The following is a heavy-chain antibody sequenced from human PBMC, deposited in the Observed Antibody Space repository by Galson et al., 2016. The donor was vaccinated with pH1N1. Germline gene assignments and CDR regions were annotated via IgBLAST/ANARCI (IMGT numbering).Heavy chain of an antibody. D-gene: IGHD3-9*01. V-gene: IGHV4-61*09. Sequence: TLSLTCTVSGASISGGGYHWSWIRRSAGKGLEWIGHVYTSGRTNYSPSLKSRVTISIDTSKNQFSLKLDSVTAAETAIYYCARDRSVLRYFDWLPNWFDPWGQGALVTVSS. CDR3: ARDRSVLRYFDWLPNWFDP. CDR2: VYTSGRT. CDR1: GASISGGGYH. J-gene: IGHJ5*02.